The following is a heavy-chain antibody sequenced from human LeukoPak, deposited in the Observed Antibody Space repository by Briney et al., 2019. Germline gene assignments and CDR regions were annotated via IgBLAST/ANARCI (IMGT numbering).Heavy chain of an antibody. J-gene: IGHJ4*02. Sequence: GGSLRLSCAASGFTFSNYGMHWVRQAPGKGLEWVTVISYDGSREYYADSVTGRFTISRDNSKNTLYLQMNSLRAEDTAVYYCARGVGMVRGVITHWGQGTLVTVSS. CDR2: ISYDGSRE. V-gene: IGHV3-30*03. D-gene: IGHD3-10*01. CDR3: ARGVGMVRGVITH. CDR1: GFTFSNYG.